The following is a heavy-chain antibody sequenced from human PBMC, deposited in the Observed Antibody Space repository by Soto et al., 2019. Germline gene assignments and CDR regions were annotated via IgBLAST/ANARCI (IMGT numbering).Heavy chain of an antibody. CDR3: ARYGSGGVVVTFDY. CDR1: GGSISSGDYY. J-gene: IGHJ4*02. CDR2: IYYSGST. D-gene: IGHD3-22*01. Sequence: QVQLQESGPGLVKPSQTLSLTCTVSGGSISSGDYYWSWIRQLPGKGLEWIGYIYYSGSTYYNPYLKSRVTISVDTSKNQCSLKLSSVTAADTAVYYCARYGSGGVVVTFDYWGQGTLVTVSS. V-gene: IGHV4-30-4*01.